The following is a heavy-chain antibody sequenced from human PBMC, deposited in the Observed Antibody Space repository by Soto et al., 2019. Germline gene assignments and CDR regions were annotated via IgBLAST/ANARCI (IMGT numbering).Heavy chain of an antibody. CDR1: GGTFSSYT. V-gene: IGHV1-69*02. Sequence: QVQLVQSGAEVKKPGSSVKVSCKASGGTFSSYTISWVRQAPGQGLEWMGSIIPILGIANYAQKFQGRVTITEDKSTSTAYMELSSLRSEDTAVYYGAGRYCSSTRCYGNGIDYWGQGTLVTVSS. CDR2: IIPILGIA. D-gene: IGHD2-2*01. J-gene: IGHJ4*02. CDR3: AGRYCSSTRCYGNGIDY.